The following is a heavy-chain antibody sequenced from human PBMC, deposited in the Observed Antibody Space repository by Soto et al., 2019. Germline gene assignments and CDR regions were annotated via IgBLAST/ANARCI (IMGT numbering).Heavy chain of an antibody. V-gene: IGHV1-2*02. J-gene: IGHJ4*02. CDR3: ARVRVIRGVIPSHFGL. CDR2: MNPKSGGT. D-gene: IGHD3-10*01. Sequence: ASVKVSCKASGYTFSAYYTHWVRQAPGQGLEWMGWMNPKSGGTYFAQKFQGRVTLTRDTSISTAYMDLNSLRSDDTAVYYCARVRVIRGVIPSHFGLWGQGTLVTVSS. CDR1: GYTFSAYY.